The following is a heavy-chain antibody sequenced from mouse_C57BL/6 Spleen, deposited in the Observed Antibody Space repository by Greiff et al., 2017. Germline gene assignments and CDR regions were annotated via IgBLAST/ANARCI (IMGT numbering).Heavy chain of an antibody. V-gene: IGHV5-6*02. CDR3: TRRNDYDAYYARDY. Sequence: EVKLMESGGDLVKPGGSLKLSCSASGFTFSSYGMSWVRQTPDKRLEWVATISSGGSYTYYPDSVKGRFTISRDNAKNTLYLQMSSLKSEDTAMYYCTRRNDYDAYYARDYWGQGTSGTVSS. CDR1: GFTFSSYG. J-gene: IGHJ4*01. CDR2: ISSGGSYT. D-gene: IGHD2-4*01.